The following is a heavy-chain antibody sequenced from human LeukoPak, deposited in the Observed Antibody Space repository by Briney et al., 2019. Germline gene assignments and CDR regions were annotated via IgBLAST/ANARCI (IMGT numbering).Heavy chain of an antibody. CDR2: IKQDGSEK. J-gene: IGHJ6*03. V-gene: IGHV3-7*01. Sequence: GGSLRLSCAASGFTFSSYWMSWVRQAPGKGLEWVANIKQDGSEKYYVDSVKGRFTISRDNAKNSLYLQMNSLRAEDTAVYYCARDSAILRFLEWPPGDMDVWGKGTTVTVSS. CDR1: GFTFSSYW. D-gene: IGHD3-3*01. CDR3: ARDSAILRFLEWPPGDMDV.